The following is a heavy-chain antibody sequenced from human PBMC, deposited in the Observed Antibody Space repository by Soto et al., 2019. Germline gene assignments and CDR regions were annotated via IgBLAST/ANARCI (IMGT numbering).Heavy chain of an antibody. CDR1: GGTFSSYA. D-gene: IGHD5-18*01. Sequence: ASVKVSCKASGGTFSSYAISWVRQAPGQGLEWMGGIIPIFGTANYAQKFQGRVTITADESTSTAYMELSSLRSEDTAVYYCARDREHLWLLGYWGQGTLVTVSS. J-gene: IGHJ4*02. CDR3: ARDREHLWLLGY. V-gene: IGHV1-69*13. CDR2: IIPIFGTA.